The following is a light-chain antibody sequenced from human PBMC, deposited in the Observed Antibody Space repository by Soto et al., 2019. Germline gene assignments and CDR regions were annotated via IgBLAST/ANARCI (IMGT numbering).Light chain of an antibody. CDR3: QQYNDNWT. CDR1: QSISSW. V-gene: IGKV1-5*03. J-gene: IGKJ1*01. CDR2: KAS. Sequence: DIQMTQSPSTLSASVGDRVTITCRASQSISSWLAWYQQKPGQAPKLLNYKASTLQSGVPSRFSGSGSGTEFTLAISSLQPDHSATYYCQQYNDNWTFGQGTKVEIK.